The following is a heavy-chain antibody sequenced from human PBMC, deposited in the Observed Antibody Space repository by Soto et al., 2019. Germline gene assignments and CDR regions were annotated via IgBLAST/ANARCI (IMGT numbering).Heavy chain of an antibody. CDR1: GRSISSYS. CDR3: ARGGAARPTLLYYYYYGMDV. CDR2: IYYSGST. V-gene: IGHV4-59*01. J-gene: IGHJ6*02. Sequence: TLSLTCTVSGRSISSYSCSWIRQPPGKGLEWIGYIYYSGSTNYNPSLTSRVTKSVDTSKNQFSRKLSSVTAADTAVYYCARGGAARPTLLYYYYYGMDVWRQGTTDTVSS. D-gene: IGHD6-6*01.